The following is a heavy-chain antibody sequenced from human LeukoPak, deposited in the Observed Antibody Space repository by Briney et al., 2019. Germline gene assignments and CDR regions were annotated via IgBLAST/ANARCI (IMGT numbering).Heavy chain of an antibody. V-gene: IGHV1-24*01. CDR2: FYPEDGET. Sequence: ASVKVSCKVSGYTLTELSMHWVRQAPGKGLEWMGGFYPEDGETIYAQKFQGRVTMTEDTSTDTAYTELSSLRSEDTAVYYCATGLSAAAEPISWGQGTLVTVSS. J-gene: IGHJ5*02. CDR3: ATGLSAAAEPIS. D-gene: IGHD6-13*01. CDR1: GYTLTELS.